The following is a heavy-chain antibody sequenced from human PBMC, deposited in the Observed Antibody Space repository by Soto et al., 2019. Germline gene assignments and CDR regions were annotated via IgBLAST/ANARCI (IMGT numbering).Heavy chain of an antibody. CDR2: INPNSGGT. CDR3: AREQTPYYYDSSGYYAPYYYYYGMDV. V-gene: IGHV1-2*04. J-gene: IGHJ6*02. CDR1: GDTFTGYY. Sequence: GASVKVSCKASGDTFTGYYMHCVRQAPGQGLEWMGWINPNSGGTNYAQKFQGWVTMTRDTSISTAYMELSRLRSDDTAVYYCAREQTPYYYDSSGYYAPYYYYYGMDVWGQGTTVTV. D-gene: IGHD3-22*01.